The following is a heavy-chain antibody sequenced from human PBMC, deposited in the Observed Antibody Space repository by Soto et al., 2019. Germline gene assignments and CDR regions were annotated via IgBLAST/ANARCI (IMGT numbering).Heavy chain of an antibody. CDR2: IYYSGST. Sequence: PSETLSLTCTVSGGSISSYYWSWIRQPPGKGLEWIGYIYYSGSTNYNPSLKSRVTISVDTSKNQFSLKLSSVTAADTAVYYCAREGIVANYFDYWGQGTLVTVSS. J-gene: IGHJ4*02. CDR1: GGSISSYY. D-gene: IGHD3-22*01. CDR3: AREGIVANYFDY. V-gene: IGHV4-59*12.